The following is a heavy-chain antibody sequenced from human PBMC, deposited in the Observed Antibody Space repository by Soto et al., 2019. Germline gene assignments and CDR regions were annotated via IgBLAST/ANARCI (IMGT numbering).Heavy chain of an antibody. CDR2: IIPILGIA. CDR3: ARAEGYDSSGYYPFDY. D-gene: IGHD3-22*01. V-gene: IGHV1-69*02. Sequence: QVQLVQSGAEVKKPGSSVKVSCKASGGTFSSYTISWVRQAPGQGLEWMGRIIPILGIANYAQKFQGRVTITADKXTXXAYMERSSLRSEDTAVYYCARAEGYDSSGYYPFDYWGQGTLVTVSS. CDR1: GGTFSSYT. J-gene: IGHJ4*02.